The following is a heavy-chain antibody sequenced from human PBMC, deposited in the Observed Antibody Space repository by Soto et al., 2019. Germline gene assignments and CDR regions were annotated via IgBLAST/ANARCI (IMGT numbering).Heavy chain of an antibody. CDR3: ARRDSGSYYTEFAFDI. J-gene: IGHJ3*02. Sequence: SETLSLTCTVSGGSISSSSYYWGWIRQPPGKGLEWIGSIYCSGSTYYNPSLKSRVTISVDTSKNQFSLKLSSVTAADTAVYYCARRDSGSYYTEFAFDIRGQGTMVTVSS. V-gene: IGHV4-39*01. CDR1: GGSISSSSYY. D-gene: IGHD1-26*01. CDR2: IYCSGST.